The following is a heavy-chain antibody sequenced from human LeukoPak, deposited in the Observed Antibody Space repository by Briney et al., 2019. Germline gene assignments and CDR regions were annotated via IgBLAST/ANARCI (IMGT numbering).Heavy chain of an antibody. D-gene: IGHD3-10*01. CDR3: TTGITMVRGVIHLIDY. CDR2: IKSKTDGGTT. CDR1: GFTFSNAW. V-gene: IGHV3-15*01. J-gene: IGHJ4*02. Sequence: PGGSLRLSCAAPGFTFSNAWMSWVRQAPGKGLEWVGRIKSKTDGGTTDYAAPVKGRFTISRDDSKNTLYLQMNSLKTEDTAVYYCTTGITMVRGVIHLIDYWGQGTLVTVSS.